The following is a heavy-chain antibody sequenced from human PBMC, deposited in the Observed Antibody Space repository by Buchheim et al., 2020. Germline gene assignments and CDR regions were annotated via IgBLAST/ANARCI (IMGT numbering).Heavy chain of an antibody. CDR3: ARDHHDILSGYGPDGIGY. D-gene: IGHD3-9*01. Sequence: EVQLVESGGDLVQPGGSLRLSCEVSGFTFSNYHMNWVRQAPGKGLEWVSYISSSSTTTKYAGSVEGRFTISRGNAKNSLYLQMNSLRVEDTAVYYCARDHHDILSGYGPDGIGYWGQGTL. CDR2: ISSSSTTT. J-gene: IGHJ4*02. V-gene: IGHV3-48*01. CDR1: GFTFSNYH.